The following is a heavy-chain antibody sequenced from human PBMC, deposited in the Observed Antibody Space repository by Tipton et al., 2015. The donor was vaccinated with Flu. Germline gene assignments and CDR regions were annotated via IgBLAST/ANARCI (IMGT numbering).Heavy chain of an antibody. D-gene: IGHD3-10*02. CDR1: GDSIGRGYC. CDR3: ARHTGDSVRGVIDY. V-gene: IGHV4-38-2*01. J-gene: IGHJ4*02. CDR2: ICHSGSP. Sequence: TLSLTCSVSGDSIGRGYCWGWIRQPPGKGLEWIGNICHSGSPYDNPSLKSRVTISVDRSKNQFSLRLSSVTAADTAVYYCARHTGDSVRGVIDYWGQGTLVTVSS.